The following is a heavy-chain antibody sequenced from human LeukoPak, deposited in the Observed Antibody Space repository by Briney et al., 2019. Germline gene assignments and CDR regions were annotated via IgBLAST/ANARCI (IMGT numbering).Heavy chain of an antibody. CDR1: GFAFSSYE. J-gene: IGHJ6*02. D-gene: IGHD2-15*01. Sequence: GGSLRLSCAASGFAFSSYEMNWVRQAPGKGLEWVSYISSSGSTIYYADSVKGRFTISRDNAKNSLYLQMNSLRAEDTAVYYCARDRDGDSGYYYYGMDVWGQGTTVTVYS. V-gene: IGHV3-48*03. CDR3: ARDRDGDSGYYYYGMDV. CDR2: ISSSGSTI.